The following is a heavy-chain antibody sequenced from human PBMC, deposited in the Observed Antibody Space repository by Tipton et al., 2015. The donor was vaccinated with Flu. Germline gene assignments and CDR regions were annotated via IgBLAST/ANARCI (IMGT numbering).Heavy chain of an antibody. CDR1: GGSISSYY. V-gene: IGHV4-59*01. J-gene: IGHJ5*02. CDR3: ARSVAVAAPGWFDP. Sequence: TLSLTCTVSGGSISSYYWSWIRQPPGKGLEWIGYIYYSGSTNYNPSLKSRVTISVDTSKNQFSLKLSSVTAADTAVYHCARSVAVAAPGWFDPWGQGTLVTVSS. D-gene: IGHD6-19*01. CDR2: IYYSGST.